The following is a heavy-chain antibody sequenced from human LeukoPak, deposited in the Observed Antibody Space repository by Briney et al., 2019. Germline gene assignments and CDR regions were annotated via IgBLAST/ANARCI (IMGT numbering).Heavy chain of an antibody. CDR1: GFTFSSNG. V-gene: IGHV3-30*02. J-gene: IGHJ4*02. CDR3: TTDRGYSST. CDR2: IWYDGSSK. Sequence: GGSLRLSCAASGFTFSSNGMHWVRQAPGKRLEWVAFIWYDGSSKYYADSVKGRFTVSRDNSKNTLYLQMNSLRAEDTAVYYCTTDRGYSSTWGQGTLVTVSS. D-gene: IGHD5-18*01.